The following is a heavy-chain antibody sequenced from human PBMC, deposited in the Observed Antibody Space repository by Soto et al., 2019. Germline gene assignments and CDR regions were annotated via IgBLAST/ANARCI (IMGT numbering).Heavy chain of an antibody. CDR2: IYNSRST. Sequence: SETLSLTCTVSGGSITTYYWSWIRQPPGKGLEWIGYIYNSRSTRYNPSLQSRLTISVDTSKNQFSLTLTSVTAADTAVYYCARTQNDGNFDYWGQGILVT. D-gene: IGHD1-1*01. J-gene: IGHJ4*02. CDR1: GGSITTYY. CDR3: ARTQNDGNFDY. V-gene: IGHV4-59*08.